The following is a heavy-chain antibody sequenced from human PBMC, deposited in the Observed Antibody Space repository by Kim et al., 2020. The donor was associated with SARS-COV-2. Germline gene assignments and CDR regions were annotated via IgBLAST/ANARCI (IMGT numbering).Heavy chain of an antibody. Sequence: YPHSVKGRFTPSRDNAKNSLYLQMNSLRAEDTAVYYCARTRDSGWSYFDYWGQGTLVTVSS. CDR3: ARTRDSGWSYFDY. V-gene: IGHV3-21*01. J-gene: IGHJ4*02. D-gene: IGHD6-19*01.